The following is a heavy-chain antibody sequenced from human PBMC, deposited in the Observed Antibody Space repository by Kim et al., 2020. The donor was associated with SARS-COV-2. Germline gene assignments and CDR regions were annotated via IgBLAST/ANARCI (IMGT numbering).Heavy chain of an antibody. Sequence: GGSLRLSCAASGFTFSNCALHWVRQAPGQGLEWVAVISYDGSNKNYADSVKVRFTISRDNSKTTLYLQMNSLRAEDTALYYCARAPWSRLRGLTYSYYGMDDWGQGTTVTVSS. CDR2: ISYDGSNK. D-gene: IGHD3-10*01. CDR1: GFTFSNCA. CDR3: ARAPWSRLRGLTYSYYGMDD. J-gene: IGHJ6*01. V-gene: IGHV3-30-3*01.